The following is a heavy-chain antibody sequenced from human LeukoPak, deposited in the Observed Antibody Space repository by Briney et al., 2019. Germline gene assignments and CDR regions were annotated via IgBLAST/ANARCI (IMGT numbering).Heavy chain of an antibody. J-gene: IGHJ4*02. CDR2: ISGSGGNT. Sequence: WGSLRLSCAASGFTFSSYFMSWVRQAPGKGLEWVSTISGSGGNTYYTDSVKGRFTISRDNSKNTLYLQMNSLRAEDTAVYYCAKYVSGRYSGLDYWGQETLVTVSS. D-gene: IGHD1-26*01. CDR1: GFTFSSYF. CDR3: AKYVSGRYSGLDY. V-gene: IGHV3-23*01.